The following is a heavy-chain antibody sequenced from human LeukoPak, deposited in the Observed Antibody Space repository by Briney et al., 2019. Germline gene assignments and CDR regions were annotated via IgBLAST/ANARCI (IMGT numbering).Heavy chain of an antibody. CDR1: GVSFDDYY. V-gene: IGHV4-34*01. J-gene: IGHJ4*02. D-gene: IGHD2-21*02. Sequence: PSETLSLTCAVSGVSFDDYYWSWVRQTPGKGLEWIGEINHSGYTNDSPSLKSRVTLSIDTSRKQFSLNPRSVTVADTGIYYCTRMTAGHDYWSQGTLVTVSS. CDR2: INHSGYT. CDR3: TRMTAGHDY.